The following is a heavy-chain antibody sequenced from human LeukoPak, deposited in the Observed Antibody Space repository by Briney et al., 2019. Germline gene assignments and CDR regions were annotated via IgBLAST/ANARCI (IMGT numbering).Heavy chain of an antibody. V-gene: IGHV4-39*01. CDR2: FYYSGNT. Sequence: PSETLSLTCTVSGGSISSYYWGWIRQPPGKGLEWIASFYYSGNTYYNPSLQSRVSISVDTSTSQFSLNLNSLTAADTAVYCCTRYGQRSNRELDFWAKGTLVSVS. D-gene: IGHD3-10*01. CDR3: TRYGQRSNRELDF. J-gene: IGHJ4*02. CDR1: GGSISSYY.